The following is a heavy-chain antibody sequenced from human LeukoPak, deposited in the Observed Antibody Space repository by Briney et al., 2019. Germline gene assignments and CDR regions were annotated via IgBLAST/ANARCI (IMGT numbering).Heavy chain of an antibody. CDR3: ARGFGFGVYNWFDP. J-gene: IGHJ5*02. V-gene: IGHV4-34*01. CDR1: GGSFSGYY. D-gene: IGHD3-3*01. Sequence: SETLSFTCAVYGGSFSGYYWSWIRQPPGKGLGWIGEINHSGSTNYNPSLKSRVTISVDTSKNQFSLKLSSVTAADTAVYYCARGFGFGVYNWFDPWGQGTLVTVSS. CDR2: INHSGST.